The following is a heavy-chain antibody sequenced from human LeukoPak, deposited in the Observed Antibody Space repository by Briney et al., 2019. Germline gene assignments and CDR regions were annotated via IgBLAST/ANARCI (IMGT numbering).Heavy chain of an antibody. D-gene: IGHD3-10*01. V-gene: IGHV1-2*02. CDR1: GYTFSGYY. J-gene: IGHJ5*02. CDR2: INPNSGGT. Sequence: ASVKVSCKASGYTFSGYYIFWVRRAPGQGLEWMGWINPNSGGTNYAPEFQGRLTMTRDTSITTAYMELSTLRSDDTAVYYCALIGDHAWFDPWGQGALVTVSS. CDR3: ALIGDHAWFDP.